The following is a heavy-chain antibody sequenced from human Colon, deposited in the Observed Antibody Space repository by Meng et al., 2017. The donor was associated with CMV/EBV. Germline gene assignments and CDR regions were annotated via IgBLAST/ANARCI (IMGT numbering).Heavy chain of an antibody. CDR3: ARGVGTTKNIWFDP. J-gene: IGHJ5*02. CDR1: GFTFSKYA. D-gene: IGHD1-26*01. Sequence: GESLKISCAASGFTFSKYAMSWVRQAPGKGLEWVSSISGSGGSTYYADSVKCRFTFSRDNSKNTLFLQMTTLRAEDTAVYYCARGVGTTKNIWFDPWGQGTLVTVSS. V-gene: IGHV3-23*01. CDR2: ISGSGGST.